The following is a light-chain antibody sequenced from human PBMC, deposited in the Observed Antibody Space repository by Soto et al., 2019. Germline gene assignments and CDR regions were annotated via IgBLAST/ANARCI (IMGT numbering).Light chain of an antibody. CDR1: QSVISDF. J-gene: IGKJ2*01. CDR2: DAS. CDR3: QQYDSSSYT. V-gene: IGKV3-20*01. Sequence: EIVLTQSPGTLSLSPGEMASLSCRASQSVISDFLAWYQQKRGQPPRLLIYDASKRATGIPARFSGGGSGTAFTLTISRLEPEDFEVYYCQQYDSSSYTFGQGTKLEIK.